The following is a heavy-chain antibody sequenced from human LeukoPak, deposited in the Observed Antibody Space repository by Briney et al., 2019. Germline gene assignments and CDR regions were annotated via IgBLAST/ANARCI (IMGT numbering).Heavy chain of an antibody. D-gene: IGHD3-22*01. Sequence: PGRSLRLSCTTSGFTFGDFAMTWVRQAPGKGLEWVSSISSSSSYIYYADSVKGRFTISRDNAKNSLYLQMNSLRAEDTAVYYCARVPSGYYYDSSGYSWGQGTLVTVSS. CDR3: ARVPSGYYYDSSGYS. CDR2: ISSSSSYI. V-gene: IGHV3-21*01. J-gene: IGHJ4*02. CDR1: GFTFGDFA.